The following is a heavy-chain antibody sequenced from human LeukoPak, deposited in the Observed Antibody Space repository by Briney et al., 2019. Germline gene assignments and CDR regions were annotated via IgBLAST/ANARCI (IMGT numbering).Heavy chain of an antibody. J-gene: IGHJ4*02. CDR3: VRRYYEYNVYDRPFHF. V-gene: IGHV3-74*03. CDR2: ISDGGSIT. Sequence: PGGSLRLSCAASGFTFSRDWMHWVRQAPGKGLVGVSRISDGGSITTYADSVRGRFTVSRDNAKSMVFLQMNSLRVEDTAVYFCVRRYYEYNVYDRPFHFWGQGILVTVSS. D-gene: IGHD5/OR15-5a*01. CDR1: GFTFSRDW.